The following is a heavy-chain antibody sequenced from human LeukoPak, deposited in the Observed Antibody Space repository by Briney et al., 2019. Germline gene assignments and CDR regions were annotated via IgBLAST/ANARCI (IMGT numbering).Heavy chain of an antibody. J-gene: IGHJ4*02. V-gene: IGHV5-51*01. CDR1: GYSFSTYW. CDR3: ARHSRSNSDDYRTIDY. CDR2: IYPGNSDS. Sequence: GESLKISCKGSGYSFSTYWIAWVRRTPGKGLEWMGIIYPGNSDSRYSPSFQGQVTFSADKSISTAYLQWSSLKTSDTAIYYCARHSRSNSDDYRTIDYWGQGTLVTVSS. D-gene: IGHD3-16*01.